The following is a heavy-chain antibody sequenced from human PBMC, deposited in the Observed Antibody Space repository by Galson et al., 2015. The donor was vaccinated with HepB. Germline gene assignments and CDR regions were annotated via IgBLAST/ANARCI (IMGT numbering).Heavy chain of an antibody. V-gene: IGHV1-3*01. Sequence: SVKVSCKAPGYTFTSYAMHWVRQAPGQRLEWMGWINAGNGNTKYSQKFQGRVTITRDTSASTAYMELSSLRSEDTAVYYCARGAHYYYYMDVWGKGTTVTVSS. CDR1: GYTFTSYA. CDR3: ARGAHYYYYMDV. J-gene: IGHJ6*03. CDR2: INAGNGNT.